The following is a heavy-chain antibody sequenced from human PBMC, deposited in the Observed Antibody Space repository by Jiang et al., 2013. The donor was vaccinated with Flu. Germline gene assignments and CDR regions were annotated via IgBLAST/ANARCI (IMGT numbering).Heavy chain of an antibody. V-gene: IGHV4-39*01. D-gene: IGHD6-19*01. Sequence: CTVSGGSISSSSYYWGWIRQPPGKGLEWIGSIYYSGSTYYNPSLKSRVTISVDTSKNQFSLKLSSVTAADTAVYYCAVYSSGWYTPDYYYGMDVWGQGTTVTVSS. J-gene: IGHJ6*02. CDR2: IYYSGST. CDR3: AVYSSGWYTPDYYYGMDV. CDR1: GGSISSSSYY.